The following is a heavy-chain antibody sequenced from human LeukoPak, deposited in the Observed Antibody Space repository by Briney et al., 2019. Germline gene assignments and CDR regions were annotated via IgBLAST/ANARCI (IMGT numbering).Heavy chain of an antibody. CDR2: IYYSGST. D-gene: IGHD6-13*01. CDR1: GGSISSYY. Sequence: PSETLSLTCTVSGGSISSYYWSWIRQPPGKGLEWIGYIYYSGSTNYNPSLKSRVTISVDTSKNQFSLKLSSVTAADTAVYYCATSLEGVAAAGIDYWGQGTLVTVSS. V-gene: IGHV4-59*01. J-gene: IGHJ4*02. CDR3: ATSLEGVAAAGIDY.